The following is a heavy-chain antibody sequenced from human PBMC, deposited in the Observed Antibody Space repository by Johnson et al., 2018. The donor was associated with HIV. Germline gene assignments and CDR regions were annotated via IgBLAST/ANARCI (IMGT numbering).Heavy chain of an antibody. CDR1: GFTVSNYY. CDR3: ANPTGSTMIGGAGAFDI. V-gene: IGHV3-66*02. J-gene: IGHJ3*02. Sequence: GGSLRLSCVASGFTVSNYYMTWVRQSPGKGLEWVSVIYSGGSTYYADFVKGRFTISRDNSKNTMSLQMNSLRTEDTAVYYCANPTGSTMIGGAGAFDIWGQGTMVTVSP. CDR2: IYSGGST. D-gene: IGHD3-22*01.